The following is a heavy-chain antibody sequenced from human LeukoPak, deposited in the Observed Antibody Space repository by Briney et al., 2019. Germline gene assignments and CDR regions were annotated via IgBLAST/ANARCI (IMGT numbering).Heavy chain of an antibody. CDR2: IIPIFGTA. V-gene: IGHV1-69*13. CDR3: ARHSSGYYPFYY. Sequence: GASVKVSCKASGGTFSSYAISWVRQAPGQGLEWMGGIIPIFGTANYAQKFQGRVTITADESTSTAYMELSSLRSEDTAVYYCARHSSGYYPFYYWGQGTLVTVSS. D-gene: IGHD3-22*01. J-gene: IGHJ4*02. CDR1: GGTFSSYA.